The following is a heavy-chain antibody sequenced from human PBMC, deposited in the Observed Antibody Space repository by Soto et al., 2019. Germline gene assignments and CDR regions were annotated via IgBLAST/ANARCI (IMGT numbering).Heavy chain of an antibody. CDR1: GYTFTSYG. J-gene: IGHJ4*02. Sequence: QVQLVQSGAEVKEPGASVKISCNASGYTFTSYGISWVRQAPGQGLEWMSWISAYNGDTNYAQKVQGRVTMTTDTSTSTAFMELRSLRFDDTAVYYCVRDPDGHIDFDYWGQGTLVTVSS. V-gene: IGHV1-18*01. CDR3: VRDPDGHIDFDY. CDR2: ISAYNGDT.